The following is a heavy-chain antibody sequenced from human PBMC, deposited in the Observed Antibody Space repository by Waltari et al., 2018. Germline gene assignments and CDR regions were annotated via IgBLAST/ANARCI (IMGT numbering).Heavy chain of an antibody. CDR2: INQDGSKK. V-gene: IGHV3-7*01. Sequence: EVQLVESGGGLVEPGGSLRLSCVASGFSFSTYWMSWVRQAQGKGLEWVADINQDGSKKYYMGSMKGRFTISRDNAKSSLYLEMNSLRGDDTAVYYCARDWEGERPNFDYWGQGILVTVSS. D-gene: IGHD1-26*01. CDR3: ARDWEGERPNFDY. J-gene: IGHJ4*02. CDR1: GFSFSTYW.